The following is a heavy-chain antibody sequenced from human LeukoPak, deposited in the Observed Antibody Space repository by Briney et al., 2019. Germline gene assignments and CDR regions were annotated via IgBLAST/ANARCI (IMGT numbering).Heavy chain of an antibody. CDR3: AKDMGPLGTIWIDY. D-gene: IGHD3-3*01. V-gene: IGHV3-43*02. Sequence: GGSLRLSCAASGFTFDDYAMHWVRQAPGKGLEWVSLISGDGRDTYDAESLKGRFTVSRDNSKNSLYLQMNSLRTEDTALYYCAKDMGPLGTIWIDYWGQGTLVTVSS. CDR2: ISGDGRDT. CDR1: GFTFDDYA. J-gene: IGHJ4*02.